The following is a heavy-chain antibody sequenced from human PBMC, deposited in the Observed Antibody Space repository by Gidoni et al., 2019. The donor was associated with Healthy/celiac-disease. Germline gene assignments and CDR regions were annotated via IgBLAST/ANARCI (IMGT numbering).Heavy chain of an antibody. CDR3: ARMDSSGWHDAFDI. CDR1: GFSLSTSGMC. CDR2: IDWDDDK. J-gene: IGHJ3*02. V-gene: IGHV2-70*01. D-gene: IGHD6-19*01. Sequence: QVTLRESGPALVKPTQTLTLTCTFSGFSLSTSGMCVSWIRQPPGKALEWLALIDWDDDKYYSTSLKTRLTISKDTSKNQVVLTMTNMDPVDTATYYCARMDSSGWHDAFDIWGQGTMVTVSS.